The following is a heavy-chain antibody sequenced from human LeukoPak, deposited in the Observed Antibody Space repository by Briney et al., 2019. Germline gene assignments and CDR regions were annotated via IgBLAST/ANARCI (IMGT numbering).Heavy chain of an antibody. CDR2: IKQDGSEK. Sequence: GESLRLSCAASGFSFTTYWMGWVRQAPGKGLEWVANIKQDGSEKYYVDSVKGRFTISRDNAKNSLYLQMNSLRAEDTAVYYCARALRYYDSSGSGSFYFDYWGQGTLVTVSS. J-gene: IGHJ4*02. CDR1: GFSFTTYW. CDR3: ARALRYYDSSGSGSFYFDY. V-gene: IGHV3-7*01. D-gene: IGHD3-22*01.